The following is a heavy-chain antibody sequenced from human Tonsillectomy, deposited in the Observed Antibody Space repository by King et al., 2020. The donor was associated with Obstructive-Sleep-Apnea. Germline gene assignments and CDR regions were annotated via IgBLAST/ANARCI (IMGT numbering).Heavy chain of an antibody. V-gene: IGHV3-49*03. J-gene: IGHJ4*02. Sequence: VQLVESGGGLVQPGRSLRLSCTASGFTFGDYAMSWFRQAPGKGLEWVGFIRSKAYGGTTEYAASVKGRFTISRDDSKSIAYLQMNSLKTEDTAAYYCTQTKGPMSRIPDYWGQGTLVTVSS. CDR3: TQTKGPMSRIPDY. CDR2: IRSKAYGGTT. D-gene: IGHD3-22*01. CDR1: GFTFGDYA.